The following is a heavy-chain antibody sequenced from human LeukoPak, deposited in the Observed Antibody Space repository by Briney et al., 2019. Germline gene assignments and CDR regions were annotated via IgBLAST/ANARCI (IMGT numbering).Heavy chain of an antibody. V-gene: IGHV3-23*01. CDR1: GFTFSSYA. D-gene: IGHD1-26*01. Sequence: GGSLRLSCAASGFTFSSYAMSWVRQAPGKGLEWVSAISGSGGSTYYADSVKGRFTISRDNSKNTLYLQMNSLRAGDTAVYSCAKDHSGSYAYWGQGTLVTVSS. CDR3: AKDHSGSYAY. J-gene: IGHJ4*02. CDR2: ISGSGGST.